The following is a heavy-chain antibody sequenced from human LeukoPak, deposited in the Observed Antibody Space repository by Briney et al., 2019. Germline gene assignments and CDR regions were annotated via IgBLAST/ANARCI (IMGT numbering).Heavy chain of an antibody. CDR2: INSDGSGT. D-gene: IGHD3-22*01. CDR1: GFTFSIYW. CDR3: ARDRNYYDSSGYYETDY. J-gene: IGHJ4*02. Sequence: GGSLRLSCAASGFTFSIYWMHWVRQAPGKGQVWVSRINSDGSGTSYADSVKGRFTISRDNAKNSLYLQMNSLRAEDTAVYYCARDRNYYDSSGYYETDYWGQGTLVTVSS. V-gene: IGHV3-74*01.